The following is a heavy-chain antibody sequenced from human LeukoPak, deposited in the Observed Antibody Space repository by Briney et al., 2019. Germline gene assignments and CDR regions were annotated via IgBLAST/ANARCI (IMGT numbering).Heavy chain of an antibody. V-gene: IGHV1-2*04. CDR2: INPNSGGT. Sequence: ASVKVSCKASGYTLTGYYMHWVRQAPGQGLEWMGWINPNSGGTNYAQKFQGWVTMTRDTSISTAYMELSRLRSDDTAVYYCARGSIESGSYYYYFDYWGQGTLVTVSS. J-gene: IGHJ4*02. CDR3: ARGSIESGSYYYYFDY. D-gene: IGHD1-26*01. CDR1: GYTLTGYY.